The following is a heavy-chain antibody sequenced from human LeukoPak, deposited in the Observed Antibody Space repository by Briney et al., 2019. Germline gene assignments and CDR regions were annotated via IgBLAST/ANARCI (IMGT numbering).Heavy chain of an antibody. J-gene: IGHJ4*02. V-gene: IGHV3-23*01. CDR1: GFTFSIYA. CDR2: ISANGGET. D-gene: IGHD3-3*01. Sequence: GGSLRLSCAASGFTFSIYAMNWVRQAAGKGLEWVSIISANGGETHYADSVKGRFTISRDNSKNTLYLQINNPRVEDTAVYYCAKRYYDFPLDYWGQGTLVTVSS. CDR3: AKRYYDFPLDY.